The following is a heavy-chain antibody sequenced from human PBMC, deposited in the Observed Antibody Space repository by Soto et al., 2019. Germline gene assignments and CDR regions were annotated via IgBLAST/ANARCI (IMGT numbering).Heavy chain of an antibody. Sequence: GESLKISCKGSGHSFTNYWIGWVRQMPGKGLEWMGIIYPGDSNTRYSPSFQGHVTISADKSISTAYLQWSTLKASDTAMYYCARQGYCSNTACYTVDYWGQGTLVTSPQ. CDR1: GHSFTNYW. CDR3: ARQGYCSNTACYTVDY. V-gene: IGHV5-51*01. D-gene: IGHD2-2*02. CDR2: IYPGDSNT. J-gene: IGHJ4*02.